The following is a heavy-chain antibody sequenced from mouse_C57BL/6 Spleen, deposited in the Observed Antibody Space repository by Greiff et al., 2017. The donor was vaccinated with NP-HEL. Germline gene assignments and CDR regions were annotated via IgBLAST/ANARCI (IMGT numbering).Heavy chain of an antibody. CDR1: GYSITSGYY. V-gene: IGHV3-6*01. CDR3: ARHGSKGFAY. Sequence: EVQLQESGPGLVKPSQSLSLTCSVTGYSITSGYYWNWIRQFPGNKLEWMGYISYDGSNNYNPSLKNRIPITRDTSKNQFFLKLNSVTTEDTATYYCARHGSKGFAYWGQGTLVTVSA. D-gene: IGHD1-1*01. J-gene: IGHJ3*01. CDR2: ISYDGSN.